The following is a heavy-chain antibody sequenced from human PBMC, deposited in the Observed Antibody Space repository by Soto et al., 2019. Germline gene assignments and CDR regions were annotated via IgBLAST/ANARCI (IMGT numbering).Heavy chain of an antibody. J-gene: IGHJ6*03. D-gene: IGHD3-3*01. CDR3: ARMGGRSNYDFWSGPSSMDV. CDR2: IYYSGST. Sequence: PSETLSLTCTVSGGSISSYYWSWIRQPPGKGLEWIGYIYYSGSTNYNPSLKSRVTISVDTSKNQFSLKLSSVTAADTAVYYCARMGGRSNYDFWSGPSSMDVWGKGTTVTVSS. V-gene: IGHV4-59*01. CDR1: GGSISSYY.